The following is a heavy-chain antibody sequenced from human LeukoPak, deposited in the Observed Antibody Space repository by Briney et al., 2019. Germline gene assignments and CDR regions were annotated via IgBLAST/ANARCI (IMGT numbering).Heavy chain of an antibody. CDR1: GYTLTELS. CDR3: ARDSWGETTVTTFGY. CDR2: FDPEDGET. D-gene: IGHD4-17*01. V-gene: IGHV1-24*01. J-gene: IGHJ4*02. Sequence: ASVKVSCKVSGYTLTELSTHWVRQAPGKGLEWMGGFDPEDGETIYAQKFQGRVTMTEDTSTDTAYMELSSLRSEDTAVYYCARDSWGETTVTTFGYWGQGTLVTVSS.